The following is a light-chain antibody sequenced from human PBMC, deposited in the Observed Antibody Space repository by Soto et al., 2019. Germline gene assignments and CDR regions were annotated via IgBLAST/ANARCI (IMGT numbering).Light chain of an antibody. CDR1: QSVIRS. CDR3: QQYDISPWT. J-gene: IGKJ1*01. V-gene: IGKV3-20*01. Sequence: NVLTQSPGTLSVSPVEIATLSCRASQSVIRSLAWYQQKPGQDNRLLIYDSSTRATGFPDRFSGSGSGTDFTLTIIRLEPEDFAAYYCQQYDISPWTFGQGTKVDIK. CDR2: DSS.